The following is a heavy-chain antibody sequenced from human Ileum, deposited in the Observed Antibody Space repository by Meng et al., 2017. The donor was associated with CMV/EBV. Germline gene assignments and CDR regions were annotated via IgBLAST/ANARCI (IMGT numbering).Heavy chain of an antibody. Sequence: QITLKEFGPPLVKPTQTLTLTCTFSGFSFSTSKAGVGWIRLPPGKALEWLALIYWDDDTRYNPSLKTRLTITKDTSKNQVILTMTKMDPADTATYFCVHRSYSGQDDYWGQGALVTVSS. V-gene: IGHV2-5*02. D-gene: IGHD5-12*01. J-gene: IGHJ4*02. CDR1: GFSFSTSKAG. CDR3: VHRSYSGQDDY. CDR2: IYWDDDT.